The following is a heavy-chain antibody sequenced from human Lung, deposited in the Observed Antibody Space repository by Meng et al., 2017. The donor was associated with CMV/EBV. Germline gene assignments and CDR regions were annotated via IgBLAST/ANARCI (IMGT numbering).Heavy chain of an antibody. D-gene: IGHD3-3*01. CDR1: GYTFTGNI. J-gene: IGHJ5*01. Sequence: ASVXVSXKASGYTFTGNIMHWVRQAPGQGLEWMGWIRPESGGTKYAQKFQGRVTMTRDTSTNTVYIELSRLRLDDTAVYYCARGSPSGFDWLDFWGQGTLVTVAS. V-gene: IGHV1-2*02. CDR3: ARGSPSGFDWLDF. CDR2: IRPESGGT.